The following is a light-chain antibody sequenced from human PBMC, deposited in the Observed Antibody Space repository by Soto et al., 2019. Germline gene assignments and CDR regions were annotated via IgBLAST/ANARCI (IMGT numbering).Light chain of an antibody. J-gene: IGKJ1*01. V-gene: IGKV1-5*03. CDR2: QAS. Sequence: DIQMTQSPSTLSASVGDRVIITCRASQSTSSYLAWYQQKPGKAPKLLIYQASSLENGVPSRFSGSGSGTEFSLTISSLQPDDFATYYCQQYSSHSTFGQGTKVDI. CDR1: QSTSSY. CDR3: QQYSSHST.